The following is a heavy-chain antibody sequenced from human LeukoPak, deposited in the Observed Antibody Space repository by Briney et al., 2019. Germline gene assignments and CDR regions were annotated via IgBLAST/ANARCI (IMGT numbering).Heavy chain of an antibody. V-gene: IGHV4-61*02. CDR1: GGSISSGSYY. D-gene: IGHD3-16*01. Sequence: PSETLSLTCTVSGGSISSGSYYWSWIRQPAGKGLEWIGRIYTSGGTNYNPSLKSRVTISVDTSKNQFSLKLSSVTAADTAVYYCARSPYVVVGAFDIWGQGTMVTVSS. J-gene: IGHJ3*02. CDR3: ARSPYVVVGAFDI. CDR2: IYTSGGT.